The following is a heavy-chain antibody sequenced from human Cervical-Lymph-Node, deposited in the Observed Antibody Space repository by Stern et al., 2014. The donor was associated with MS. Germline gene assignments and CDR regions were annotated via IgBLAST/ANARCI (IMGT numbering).Heavy chain of an antibody. CDR2: IAWDDDK. J-gene: IGHJ4*02. CDR3: ARIRYYDFWSGYPPYYFDY. CDR1: GFSLSTSGMC. V-gene: IGHV2-70*01. Sequence: QVTLRESGPALVKPTQTLTLTCTFSGFSLSTSGMCVSWIRQPPGKALEWLALIAWDDDKYYSTSLKTRLTISKDTSKNQVVLTMTNMDPVDTATYYCARIRYYDFWSGYPPYYFDYWGQGTLVTVSS. D-gene: IGHD3-3*01.